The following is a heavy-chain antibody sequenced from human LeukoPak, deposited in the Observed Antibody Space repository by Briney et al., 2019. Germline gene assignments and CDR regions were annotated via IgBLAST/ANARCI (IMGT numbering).Heavy chain of an antibody. Sequence: SETLSLTCTVSGGSITSYNFHWGWIRQTPGKGLEWIGSITYDGNTHYNPSLKSRVTIFVDTSKNQFSLKLSSVTAADTAVYYCARGSLGYCSSTSCYGGYYFDYWGQGTLVTVSS. CDR3: ARGSLGYCSSTSCYGGYYFDY. CDR2: ITYDGNT. J-gene: IGHJ4*02. V-gene: IGHV4-39*01. CDR1: GGSITSYNFH. D-gene: IGHD2-2*01.